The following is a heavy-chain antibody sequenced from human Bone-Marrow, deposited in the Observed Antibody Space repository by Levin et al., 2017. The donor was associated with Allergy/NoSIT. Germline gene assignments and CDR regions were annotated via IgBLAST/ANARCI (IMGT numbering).Heavy chain of an antibody. CDR2: IVPIFGAT. CDR3: AKSHQDFQEFDS. J-gene: IGHJ4*02. CDR1: GGTFSSFG. Sequence: KISCKASGGTFSSFGISWIQQTPGQGLEWMGGIVPIFGATKFAQKFQDRVTFTADRSTATVYMVLTRLRSEDTAVYYCAKSHQDFQEFDSWGQGTLVTVSS. D-gene: IGHD2-2*01. V-gene: IGHV1-69*06.